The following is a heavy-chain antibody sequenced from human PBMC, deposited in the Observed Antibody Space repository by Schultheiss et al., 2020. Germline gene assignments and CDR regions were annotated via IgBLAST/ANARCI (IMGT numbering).Heavy chain of an antibody. CDR2: IYTSGST. CDR1: GGSISSSSYY. J-gene: IGHJ4*02. Sequence: SQTLSLTCTVSGGSISSSSYYWSWIRQPAGKGLEWIGRIYTSGSTNYNPSLKSRVTMSVDTSKNQFSLKLSSVTAADTAVYYCARAATVTTEFDYWGQGTLVTVSS. D-gene: IGHD4-17*01. CDR3: ARAATVTTEFDY. V-gene: IGHV4-61*02.